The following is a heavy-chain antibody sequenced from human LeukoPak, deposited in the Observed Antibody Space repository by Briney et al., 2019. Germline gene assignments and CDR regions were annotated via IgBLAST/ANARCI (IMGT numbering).Heavy chain of an antibody. V-gene: IGHV4-34*01. CDR2: INHSGIT. J-gene: IGHJ4*02. CDR3: ARGEDYYDQWYFDY. Sequence: SETLSLTCAVYGGSFSGYYWAWIRQPPGKGLEWIGEINHSGITNYNPSLKSRVTISVDTSKNQFSLKLSSVTAADTAVYYCARGEDYYDQWYFDYWGQGTLVTVSS. CDR1: GGSFSGYY. D-gene: IGHD3-22*01.